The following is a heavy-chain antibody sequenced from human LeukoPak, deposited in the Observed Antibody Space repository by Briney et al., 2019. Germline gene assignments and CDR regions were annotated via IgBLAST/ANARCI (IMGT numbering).Heavy chain of an antibody. CDR1: GFTFSSYS. D-gene: IGHD2-15*01. V-gene: IGHV3-48*01. J-gene: IGHJ4*02. CDR2: ISSSSSTI. CDR3: AKGVVVAAITIY. Sequence: GGSLRLSCAASGFTFSSYSMNWVRQAPGKGLEWVSYISSSSSTIYYADSVKGRFTISRDNSKNTLYLQMNSLRAEDTAVYYCAKGVVVAAITIYWGQGTLVTVSS.